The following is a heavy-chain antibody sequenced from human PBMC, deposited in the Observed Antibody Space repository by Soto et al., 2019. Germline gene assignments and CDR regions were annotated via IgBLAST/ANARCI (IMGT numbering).Heavy chain of an antibody. Sequence: GGSLRLSCAASGFTFSSYTMRWVRQAPGKGLEWVSTISGSGGDTYYADSVKGRFTISRDNSKNTLYLQMNSLLAEDTAIYYCVKKMSTRPIGAFDFWGQGTMVTASS. CDR1: GFTFSSYT. D-gene: IGHD1-1*01. J-gene: IGHJ3*01. CDR3: VKKMSTRPIGAFDF. CDR2: ISGSGGDT. V-gene: IGHV3-23*01.